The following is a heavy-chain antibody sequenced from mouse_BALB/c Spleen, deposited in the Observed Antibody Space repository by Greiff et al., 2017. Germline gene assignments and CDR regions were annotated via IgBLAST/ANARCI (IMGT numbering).Heavy chain of an antibody. CDR1: GYTFTSYW. Sequence: QVHVKQPGAELVRPGASVKLSCKASGYTFTSYWMNWVKQRPEQGLEWIGRIDPYDSETHYNQKFKDKAILTVDKSSSTAYMQLSSLTSEDSAVYYCARLEVRAYYYAMDYWGQGTSVTVSS. J-gene: IGHJ4*01. D-gene: IGHD2-14*01. CDR2: IDPYDSET. V-gene: IGHV1-52*01. CDR3: ARLEVRAYYYAMDY.